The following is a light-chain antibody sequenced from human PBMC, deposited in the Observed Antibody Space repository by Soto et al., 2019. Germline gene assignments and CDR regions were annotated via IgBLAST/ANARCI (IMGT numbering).Light chain of an antibody. CDR1: QSISSY. CDR2: AAS. J-gene: IGKJ5*01. V-gene: IGKV1-39*01. CDR3: QQSYSTPFVT. Sequence: DIQMTQSPSSPSASVGDRVTITCRASQSISSYLNWYQQKPGKAPKLLIYAASSLQSGVPSRFSGSRSGTDFTLTISSLQPEDFATYYCQQSYSTPFVTFGQGTRLEIK.